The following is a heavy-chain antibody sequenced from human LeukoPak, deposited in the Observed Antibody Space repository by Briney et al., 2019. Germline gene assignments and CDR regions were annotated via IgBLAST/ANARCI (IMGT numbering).Heavy chain of an antibody. V-gene: IGHV1-2*02. Sequence: ASVKVSCKASGYTFTGYYMHWVRQAPGQGLEWMGWINPNSGGTNYAQKFQGRVTMTRDTSISTAYMELSRLRSDDTAVYYCARDNLGIAAAGTLFAWYYYYMDVWGKGTTVTVSS. CDR3: ARDNLGIAAAGTLFAWYYYYMDV. J-gene: IGHJ6*03. CDR2: INPNSGGT. D-gene: IGHD6-13*01. CDR1: GYTFTGYY.